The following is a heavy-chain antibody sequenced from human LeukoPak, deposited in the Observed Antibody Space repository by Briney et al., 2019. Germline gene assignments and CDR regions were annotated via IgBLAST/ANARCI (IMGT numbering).Heavy chain of an antibody. V-gene: IGHV3-30*02. CDR3: AKDDHGGSGWRDYFDY. CDR1: GFTFSSYG. J-gene: IGHJ4*02. CDR2: IRYDGSNK. D-gene: IGHD6-19*01. Sequence: GGSLRLSCAASGFTFSSYGMHWVRQAPGKGLEWVAFIRYDGSNKYYADSVKGRFTISRDNSKNTLYLQMNSLRDEDTAVYYCAKDDHGGSGWRDYFDYWGQGTLVTVST.